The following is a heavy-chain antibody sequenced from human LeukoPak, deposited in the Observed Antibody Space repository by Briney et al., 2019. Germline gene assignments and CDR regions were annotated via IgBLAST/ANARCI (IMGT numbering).Heavy chain of an antibody. J-gene: IGHJ4*02. CDR1: GFTFSSYS. CDR2: ISSSGSYI. V-gene: IGHV3-21*01. D-gene: IGHD3-22*01. CDR3: ARDLGYYDSSGYSYFDY. Sequence: GGSLRLSCAASGFTFSSYSMNWVRQAPGKGLEWVSSISSSGSYIYYADSVKGRFTISRDNAKTSLYLQMNSLRAEDTAVYYCARDLGYYDSSGYSYFDYWGQGALVTVSS.